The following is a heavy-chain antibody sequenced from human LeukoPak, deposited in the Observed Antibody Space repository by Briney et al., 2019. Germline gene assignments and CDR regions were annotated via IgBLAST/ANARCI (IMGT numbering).Heavy chain of an antibody. CDR2: INHSGST. CDR1: GGSFSGYY. Sequence: SETLSLTCAVYGGSFSGYYWSWIRQPPGKGLEWIGEINHSGSTNYNPSLKSRVTISVDTSKNQFSLKLSSVTAADTAVYYCARGRRWYGDYVRTDYFDYWGQGTLVTVSS. J-gene: IGHJ4*02. D-gene: IGHD4-17*01. V-gene: IGHV4-34*01. CDR3: ARGRRWYGDYVRTDYFDY.